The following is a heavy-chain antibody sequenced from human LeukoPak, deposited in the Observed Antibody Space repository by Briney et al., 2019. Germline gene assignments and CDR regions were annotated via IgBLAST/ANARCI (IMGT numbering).Heavy chain of an antibody. CDR2: INSDGSST. CDR1: GFTFSTYW. Sequence: PGGSLRLSCADPGFTFSTYWMHWVRQAPGKGLVWVSRINSDGSSTNYADSVKGRFTISRDNAKNSLSLQMNSLRAEDTAVYYCARCSGSSTYHSDDYWGQGTLVTVSS. V-gene: IGHV3-74*01. J-gene: IGHJ4*02. CDR3: ARCSGSSTYHSDDY. D-gene: IGHD2-15*01.